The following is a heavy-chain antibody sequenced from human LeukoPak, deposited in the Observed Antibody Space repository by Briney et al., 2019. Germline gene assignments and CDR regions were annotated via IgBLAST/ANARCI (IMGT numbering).Heavy chain of an antibody. V-gene: IGHV3-23*01. CDR2: ISDSGGTT. D-gene: IGHD5-24*01. Sequence: GSLRLSCAASGSTFSTYAMSWVRQAAGKGLEWVSAISDSGGTTYYADSVKGRFTISRDNSKNTLYLQMNSLRAEDTAVYYCARDGLAAITFDYWGQGILVTVSS. CDR1: GSTFSTYA. J-gene: IGHJ4*02. CDR3: ARDGLAAITFDY.